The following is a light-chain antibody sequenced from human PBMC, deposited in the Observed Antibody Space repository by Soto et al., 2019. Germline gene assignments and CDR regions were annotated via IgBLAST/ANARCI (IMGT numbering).Light chain of an antibody. V-gene: IGLV1-40*01. CDR1: SSNIGAGYD. CDR2: GTT. CDR3: SSYTGSSINTVV. Sequence: QSVLTQTPSVSGAPGQRVTISCTGRSSNIGAGYDVHWYQHLPGTAPKLLIYGTTNRPSGVPDRFSGSKSGISASLAITGLQAEDEAEYYCSSYTGSSINTVVFGGGTKLTVL. J-gene: IGLJ2*01.